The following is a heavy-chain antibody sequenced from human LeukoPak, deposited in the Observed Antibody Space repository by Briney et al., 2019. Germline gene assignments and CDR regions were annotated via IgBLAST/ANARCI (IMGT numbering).Heavy chain of an antibody. CDR1: GYSFTNHW. V-gene: IGHV5-51*01. D-gene: IGHD1-26*01. CDR3: ARLPQWGGTYHFDY. CDR2: IYPGDSDT. Sequence: GESLKISCKVSGYSFTNHWIGWVRQMPGKGLEWMGIIYPGDSDTRYSPSFQGQVTISADKSISTAYLQWSSLKASDTAMYYCARLPQWGGTYHFDYWGQGTLLTVSS. J-gene: IGHJ4*02.